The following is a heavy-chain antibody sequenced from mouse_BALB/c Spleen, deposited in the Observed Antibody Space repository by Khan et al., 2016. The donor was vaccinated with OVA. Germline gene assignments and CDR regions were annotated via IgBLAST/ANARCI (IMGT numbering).Heavy chain of an antibody. CDR1: GYSITSNYA. Sequence: VQLKESGPGLVKPSQSLSLTCTVTGYSITSNYAWNWNRQFPGNKLEWMGYISYSGSTTYNPSLKSRISITRDTSKNQSFLQLKSVTTEDTATYYCARGNYYGYYIDYWGQGTSLTVSS. CDR2: ISYSGST. CDR3: ARGNYYGYYIDY. V-gene: IGHV3-2*02. D-gene: IGHD1-1*01. J-gene: IGHJ2*02.